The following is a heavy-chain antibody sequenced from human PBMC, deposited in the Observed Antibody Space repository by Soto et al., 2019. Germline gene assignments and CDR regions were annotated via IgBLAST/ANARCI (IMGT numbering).Heavy chain of an antibody. CDR3: ARGVTMVRGGIIDWFDP. CDR2: IGTAGDT. D-gene: IGHD3-10*01. J-gene: IGHJ5*02. Sequence: PGGSLRLSCAASGFTFSSYDMHWVRQATGKGLEWVSTIGTAGDTYYPGSVKGRFTISRENAKNSLYLQMNSLRAGDTAVYYCARGVTMVRGGIIDWFDPWGQGTLVTVSS. V-gene: IGHV3-13*04. CDR1: GFTFSSYD.